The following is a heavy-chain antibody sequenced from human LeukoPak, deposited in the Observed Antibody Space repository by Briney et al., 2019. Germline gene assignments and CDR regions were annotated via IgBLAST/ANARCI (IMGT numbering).Heavy chain of an antibody. D-gene: IGHD4-17*01. Sequence: GGSLRLSCAASGFTFSDYYMSWIRQAPGKGLEWVSFISGSSSYTNYADSVKGRFTISGDNAKNSLYLQMNNLRAEDTAVYHCARGGADYVIGYWGQGTLVTVSS. CDR1: GFTFSDYY. J-gene: IGHJ4*02. CDR3: ARGGADYVIGY. CDR2: ISGSSSYT. V-gene: IGHV3-11*06.